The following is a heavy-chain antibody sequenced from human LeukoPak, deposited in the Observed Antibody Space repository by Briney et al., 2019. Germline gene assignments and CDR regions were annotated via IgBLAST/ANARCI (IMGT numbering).Heavy chain of an antibody. D-gene: IGHD5-12*01. CDR2: ISSSSSYI. V-gene: IGHV3-21*01. Sequence: GGSLRLSCAASGFTFSSYWMHWVRQTPGKGLVWVSSISSSSSYIYYADSVKGRFTISRDNAKNSLYLQMNSLRAEDTAVYYCARGVSRYSGYDLAYWGQGTLVTVSS. CDR3: ARGVSRYSGYDLAY. CDR1: GFTFSSYW. J-gene: IGHJ4*02.